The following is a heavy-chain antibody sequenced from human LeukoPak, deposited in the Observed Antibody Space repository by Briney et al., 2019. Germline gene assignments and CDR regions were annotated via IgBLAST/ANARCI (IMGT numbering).Heavy chain of an antibody. CDR3: ARDSTAGYYYYYGMDV. CDR2: IYTSGST. CDR1: GGSIGSYY. J-gene: IGHJ6*02. Sequence: SETLSLTCTVSGGSIGSYYWSWIRQPAGKGLEWIGRIYTSGSTNYNPSLKSRVTMSVDTSKNQFSLKLSSVTAADTAVYYCARDSTAGYYYYYGMDVWGQGTTVTVSS. V-gene: IGHV4-4*07.